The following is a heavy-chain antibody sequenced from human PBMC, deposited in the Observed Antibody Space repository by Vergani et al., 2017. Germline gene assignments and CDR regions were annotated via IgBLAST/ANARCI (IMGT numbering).Heavy chain of an antibody. Sequence: EVQLVESGGGLVQPGRSLRLSCAASGFTFEDYAMNWVRQAPGKGLEWVSGISWNSGSIGYADSVKGRFTISRDNAKNSLYLQMNSLSAEDTALYYCAKDISYYYDSSGYSSFDIWGQGTMVTVSS. D-gene: IGHD3-22*01. CDR3: AKDISYYYDSSGYSSFDI. J-gene: IGHJ3*02. V-gene: IGHV3-9*01. CDR2: ISWNSGSI. CDR1: GFTFEDYA.